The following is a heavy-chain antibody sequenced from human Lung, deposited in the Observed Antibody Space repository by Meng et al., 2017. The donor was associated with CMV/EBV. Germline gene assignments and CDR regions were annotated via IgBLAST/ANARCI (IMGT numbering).Heavy chain of an antibody. CDR2: INHSGST. CDR3: ARGFLSFVRVFDY. J-gene: IGHJ4*02. D-gene: IGHD2/OR15-2a*01. CDR1: GGSFSGYY. V-gene: IGHV4-34*01. Sequence: QGQVQQWGAGLLKPSETLSLPCAVYGGSFSGYYWSWIRQPPGKGLEWIGEINHSGSTNYNPSLKNRVTISVDTSKNQFSLKLSSVTAADTAVYYCARGFLSFVRVFDYWGQGTLVTVSS.